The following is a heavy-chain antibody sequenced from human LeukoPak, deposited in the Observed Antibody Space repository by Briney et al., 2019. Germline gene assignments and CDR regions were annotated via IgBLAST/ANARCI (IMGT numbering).Heavy chain of an antibody. CDR1: GFTFSSYA. CDR2: ISGSGGST. D-gene: IGHD2-2*01. J-gene: IGHJ4*02. V-gene: IGHV3-23*01. CDR3: ARCSSTSCYFAYFDY. Sequence: QPGGSLRLSCAASGFTFSSYAMSWVRQAPGRGLEWVSVISGSGGSTDYADSVKGRFTISRDNSKNTLYLQMNSLRAEDTAVYYCARCSSTSCYFAYFDYWGQGTLVTVSS.